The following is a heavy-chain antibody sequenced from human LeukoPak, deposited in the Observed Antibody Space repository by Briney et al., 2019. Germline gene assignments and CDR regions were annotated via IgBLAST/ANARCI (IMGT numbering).Heavy chain of an antibody. J-gene: IGHJ4*02. D-gene: IGHD2-15*01. V-gene: IGHV4-30-2*01. Sequence: SETLSLTCAVSGGSISSGGYSWSWIRQPPGKGLEWIGYIYHSGSTYYNPSLKSRVTISVDRSKDQFSLKLSSVTAADTAVYYCARAPPGGSNLDYWGQGTLVTVSS. CDR1: GGSISSGGYS. CDR2: IYHSGST. CDR3: ARAPPGGSNLDY.